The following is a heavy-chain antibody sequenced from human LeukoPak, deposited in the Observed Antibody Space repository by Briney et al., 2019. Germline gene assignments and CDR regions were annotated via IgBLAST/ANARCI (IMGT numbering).Heavy chain of an antibody. V-gene: IGHV3-33*01. J-gene: IGHJ4*02. CDR2: IWYDGSNK. D-gene: IGHD4-17*01. Sequence: GRSLRLSCAASGLTFSSYGMHWVRQAPGKGLEWVAVIWYDGSNKYYADSVKGRFTISRDNSKNTLYLQMNSLRAEDTAVYYCARVGYGDYSFSNHLDYWGQGTLVTVSS. CDR1: GLTFSSYG. CDR3: ARVGYGDYSFSNHLDY.